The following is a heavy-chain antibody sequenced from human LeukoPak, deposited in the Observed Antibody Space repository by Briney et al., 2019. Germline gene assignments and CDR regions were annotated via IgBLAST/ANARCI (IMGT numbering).Heavy chain of an antibody. D-gene: IGHD3-10*01. J-gene: IGHJ6*03. CDR3: ARQISDYYYYYMDV. Sequence: SETLSLTCTVSGGSISSSNYYWGWIRQPLGKGLEWIGTIYYSGTTYYNPSLESRVTISEDTSKNQFSLMLRSVTAADTAVYYCARQISDYYYYYMDVWGKGTTVTVSS. V-gene: IGHV4-39*01. CDR1: GGSISSSNYY. CDR2: IYYSGTT.